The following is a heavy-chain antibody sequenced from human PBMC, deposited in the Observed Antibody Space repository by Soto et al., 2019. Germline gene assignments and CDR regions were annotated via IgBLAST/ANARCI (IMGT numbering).Heavy chain of an antibody. V-gene: IGHV4-39*01. CDR2: IYYSGST. D-gene: IGHD2-8*01. CDR1: GGSISSSSYY. CDR3: ARRCTNGVCSTAGFDP. Sequence: SETLSLTCTVSGGSISSSSYYWGWIRQPPGKGLEWIGSIYYSGSTYYNPSLKSRVTISVDTSKNQFSLKLSSVTAADTAAYYCARRCTNGVCSTAGFDPGGQGTLVTV. J-gene: IGHJ5*01.